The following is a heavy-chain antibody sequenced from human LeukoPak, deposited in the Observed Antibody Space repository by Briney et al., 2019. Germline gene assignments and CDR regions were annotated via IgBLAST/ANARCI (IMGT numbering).Heavy chain of an antibody. CDR3: ARLDGGQLGHCSSTSCNGAFDI. D-gene: IGHD2-2*01. CDR2: IHYTGST. J-gene: IGHJ3*02. CDR1: GDSISSGHYF. V-gene: IGHV4-39*07. Sequence: SETLSLTCTVSGDSISSGHYFWGWIRQPPGKGLEWLGNIHYTGSTYYKSSLRSRVTMSVDTSKNQFSLMLRSVTAADTAMYYCARLDGGQLGHCSSTSCNGAFDIWGQGAMVTVSS.